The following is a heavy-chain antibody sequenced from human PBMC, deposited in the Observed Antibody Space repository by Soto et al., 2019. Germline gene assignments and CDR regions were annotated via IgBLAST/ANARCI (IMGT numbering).Heavy chain of an antibody. CDR2: ISYDGSNK. D-gene: IGHD5-12*01. CDR1: GFTFSSYA. CDR3: ARYQVASDAFDI. V-gene: IGHV3-30-3*01. J-gene: IGHJ3*02. Sequence: HPGGSLRLSCAASGFTFSSYAMHWVRQAPGKGLEWVAVISYDGSNKYYADSVKGRFTISRDNSKNTLYLQMNSLRAEDTAVYYCARYQVASDAFDIWGQGTMVTVSS.